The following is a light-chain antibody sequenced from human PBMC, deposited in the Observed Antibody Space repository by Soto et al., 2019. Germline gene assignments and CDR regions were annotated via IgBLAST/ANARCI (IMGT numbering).Light chain of an antibody. J-gene: IGKJ1*01. CDR2: GAS. Sequence: EIVMTQSPGTLSVSPGEIATLSCRASQSISSNLAWYHQKPGQAPRLLIYGASTRANGIPARFSGSRSGTEFTLTISSLQSEDFAVYDCQQYNNWPRTFGQGTKVEIK. CDR1: QSISSN. V-gene: IGKV3-15*01. CDR3: QQYNNWPRT.